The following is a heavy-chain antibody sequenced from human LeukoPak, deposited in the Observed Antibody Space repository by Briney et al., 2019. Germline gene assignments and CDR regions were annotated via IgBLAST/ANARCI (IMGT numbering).Heavy chain of an antibody. Sequence: ASVKVSCKASGYTFTIYGISWVRQAPGQGLEWMGWISAYNGNTNYAQKLQGRVTMTTDTSTSTAYMELRSLRSDDTAVYYCARDSPVTTLNWFDPWGQGTLVTVSS. CDR3: ARDSPVTTLNWFDP. CDR1: GYTFTIYG. D-gene: IGHD4-17*01. V-gene: IGHV1-18*01. CDR2: ISAYNGNT. J-gene: IGHJ5*02.